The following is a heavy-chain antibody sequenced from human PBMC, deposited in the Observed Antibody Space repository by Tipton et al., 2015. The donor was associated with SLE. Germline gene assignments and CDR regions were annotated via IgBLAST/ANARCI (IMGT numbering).Heavy chain of an antibody. V-gene: IGHV4-34*01. J-gene: IGHJ3*02. D-gene: IGHD3-3*01. Sequence: TLSLTCAVYGGSFSGYYWSWIRQPPGKGLEWIGEINHSGSTNYNPSLKSRVTISVDTSKNQFSLKVSSVTAADTAVYYCAREEENDFWSGGDAFDIWGQGTMVTVSS. CDR3: AREEENDFWSGGDAFDI. CDR2: INHSGST. CDR1: GGSFSGYY.